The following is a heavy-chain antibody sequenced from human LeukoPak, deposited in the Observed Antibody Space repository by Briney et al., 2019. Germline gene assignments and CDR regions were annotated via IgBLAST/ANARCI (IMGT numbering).Heavy chain of an antibody. CDR2: VSGSGGST. Sequence: GGSLRLSCAASGFTFTSFGMSWVRQAPGKGLDWVSAVSGSGGSTNYADSVTGRFTISRDNSKNTLYLQMNSLRAEDTAVYYCAKDRYYDNSANHYESESWGRGTLVTVSS. V-gene: IGHV3-23*01. CDR1: GFTFTSFG. J-gene: IGHJ5*02. CDR3: AKDRYYDNSANHYESES. D-gene: IGHD3-22*01.